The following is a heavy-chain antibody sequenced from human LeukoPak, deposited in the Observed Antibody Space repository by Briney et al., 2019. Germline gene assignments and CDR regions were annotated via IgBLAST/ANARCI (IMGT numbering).Heavy chain of an antibody. D-gene: IGHD3-10*01. V-gene: IGHV1-69*08. J-gene: IGHJ6*02. CDR2: IIPFLDTT. CDR1: GGTFSSFP. CDR3: ARASELGEWFGDLLYI. Sequence: SVKVSCKASGGTFSSFPISWVRQAPGQGLEWLGRIIPFLDTTNYAHKFQGRVKITADKSTSTAYLELRSLRPEDTAIYYCARASELGEWFGDLLYIWGQGTTVTVSS.